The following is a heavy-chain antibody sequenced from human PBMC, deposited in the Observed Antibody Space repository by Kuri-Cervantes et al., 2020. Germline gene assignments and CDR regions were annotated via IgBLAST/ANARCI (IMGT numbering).Heavy chain of an antibody. CDR1: GFTFDDYT. D-gene: IGHD1-26*01. CDR2: ISGSGGST. CDR3: ARVRWEPPYYYGMDV. V-gene: IGHV3-23*01. J-gene: IGHJ6*02. Sequence: GESLKISCAASGFTFDDYTMHWVRQAPGKGLEWVSAISGSGGSTYYADSVKGRFTISRDNSKNTLYLQMNSLRAEDTAVYYCARVRWEPPYYYGMDVWGQGTTVTVSS.